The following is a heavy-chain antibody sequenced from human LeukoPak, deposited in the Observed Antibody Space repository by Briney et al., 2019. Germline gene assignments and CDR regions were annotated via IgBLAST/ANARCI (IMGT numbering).Heavy chain of an antibody. D-gene: IGHD3-22*01. CDR2: ISGSGSST. V-gene: IGHV3-23*01. CDR3: ATRHYSDSSGYLPY. J-gene: IGHJ4*02. Sequence: GGSLRLSCAASGFTFSSYVMSRVRQAPGKGLEWVSAISGSGSSTYYADSVKGRFTISRDNSKNTLYLQMNSLRAEDTAVYYCATRHYSDSSGYLPYWGLGTLVTVSS. CDR1: GFTFSSYV.